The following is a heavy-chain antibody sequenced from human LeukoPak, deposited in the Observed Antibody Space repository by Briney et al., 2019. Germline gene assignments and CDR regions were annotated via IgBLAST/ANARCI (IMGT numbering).Heavy chain of an antibody. D-gene: IGHD2-2*01. V-gene: IGHV4-38-2*02. J-gene: IGHJ4*02. CDR3: ARRRARYCSSTSCYGRCFDY. CDR2: MYHSGRT. CDR1: GYSITSAYY. Sequence: PSETLSLTCIVSGYSITSAYYWGWIRQPPGKGLEWIGSMYHSGRTNYNPSLKSRVTISTDTSKNQFSLRLASVTAADTAVYYCARRRARYCSSTSCYGRCFDYWGQGTLSPSPQ.